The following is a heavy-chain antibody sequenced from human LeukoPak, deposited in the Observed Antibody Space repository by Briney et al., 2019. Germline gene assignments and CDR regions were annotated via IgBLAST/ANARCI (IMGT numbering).Heavy chain of an antibody. CDR2: ISGSGGST. Sequence: TGGSLRLSCAASGFTFSSYAMSWVRQAPGKGLEWVSAISGSGGSTYYADSVKGRFTISRDNSKNTLFLQMDSLRADDTAVYYCAKGRSVIRGELDYWGQGNLVTVSS. V-gene: IGHV3-23*01. CDR3: AKGRSVIRGELDY. D-gene: IGHD3-10*01. J-gene: IGHJ4*02. CDR1: GFTFSSYA.